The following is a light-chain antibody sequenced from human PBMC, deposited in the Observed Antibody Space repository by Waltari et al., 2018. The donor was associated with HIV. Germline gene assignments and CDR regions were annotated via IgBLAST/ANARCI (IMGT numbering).Light chain of an antibody. CDR3: LLSYSGARLYV. Sequence: QAVVTQEPSLTVSPGGTVTLTCGSTTGAVTSGHYPYWFQQKPGQAPRALIYDTSNTHSWTPARFSGSIVGGKAALTLSGAQPEDEADYYCLLSYSGARLYVFGTGTKVTVL. CDR2: DTS. CDR1: TGAVTSGHY. V-gene: IGLV7-46*01. J-gene: IGLJ1*01.